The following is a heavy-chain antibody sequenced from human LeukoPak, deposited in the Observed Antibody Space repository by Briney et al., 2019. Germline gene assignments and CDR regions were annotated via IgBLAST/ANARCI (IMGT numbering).Heavy chain of an antibody. CDR1: GFTFSSYW. CDR2: IKQDGSEK. D-gene: IGHD3-10*01. V-gene: IGHV3-7*03. Sequence: GGSLRLSCAASGFTFSSYWMSWVRQAPGKGLEWVANIKQDGSEKYYVDSVKGRFTISRDNSLNTLFLQMDNLRAEDTAVYYCVKTYCSITRCSPGFDSWGQGTLVTVSS. J-gene: IGHJ4*02. CDR3: VKTYCSITRCSPGFDS.